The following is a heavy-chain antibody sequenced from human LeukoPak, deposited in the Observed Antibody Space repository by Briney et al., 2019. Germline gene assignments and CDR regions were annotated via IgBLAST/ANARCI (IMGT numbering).Heavy chain of an antibody. CDR3: TRDWFLVDY. CDR1: GFTISSYS. V-gene: IGHV3-21*01. Sequence: GGSLRLSCAASGFTISSYSMNWVRQAQGKGREGGSSISSSSSYKYYTDSVKGRFTTSRDNAKNSLYLQMNRLRAEDTAVYYCTRDWFLVDYWGQGTLVTVSS. J-gene: IGHJ4*02. D-gene: IGHD3-22*01. CDR2: ISSSSSYK.